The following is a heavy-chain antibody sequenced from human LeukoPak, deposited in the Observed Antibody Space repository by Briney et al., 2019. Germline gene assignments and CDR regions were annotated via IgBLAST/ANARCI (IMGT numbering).Heavy chain of an antibody. J-gene: IGHJ6*02. Sequence: GGSLRLSCTASGFTFSNYWMTWVRQAPGKGLEFVANINQDESAKNYVESVKGRFTISRDNAENSLHLQMNSLRAEDTAVYYCAKDLEDSSSWYEWGGYYYYYGMDVWGQGTTVTVSS. CDR3: AKDLEDSSSWYEWGGYYYYYGMDV. CDR1: GFTFSNYW. V-gene: IGHV3-7*01. CDR2: INQDESAK. D-gene: IGHD6-13*01.